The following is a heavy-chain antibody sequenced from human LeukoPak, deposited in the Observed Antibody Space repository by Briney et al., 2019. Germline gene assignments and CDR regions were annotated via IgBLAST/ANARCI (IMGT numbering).Heavy chain of an antibody. J-gene: IGHJ4*02. CDR3: ARVPHCDNTGCYNGGRYFEF. Sequence: PSQTLSLTCAVSGGSISSGYYWGWIRQPPGEGLEWIGSIHGSGGTSHNPSLKSRVTMSVDTSKNQFSLKLSSVTAADMAVYYCARVPHCDNTGCYNGGRYFEFWGQGTLVTVSS. D-gene: IGHD2-2*02. CDR1: GGSISSGYY. CDR2: IHGSGGT. V-gene: IGHV4-38-2*01.